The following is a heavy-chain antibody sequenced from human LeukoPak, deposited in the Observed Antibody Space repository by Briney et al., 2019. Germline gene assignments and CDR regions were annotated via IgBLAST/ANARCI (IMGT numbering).Heavy chain of an antibody. CDR2: ISGSGGST. J-gene: IGHJ4*02. V-gene: IGHV3-23*01. D-gene: IGHD3-22*01. Sequence: GGSLRLSCAASGFTFSSYAMSWVRQAPGKGLEWVSAISGSGGSTYYADSVKGRFTISRDNAENSLYLQMNSLRAEDTAVYYCARCCSSEDYYDIFGSDYWGQGTLVTVSS. CDR3: ARCCSSEDYYDIFGSDY. CDR1: GFTFSSYA.